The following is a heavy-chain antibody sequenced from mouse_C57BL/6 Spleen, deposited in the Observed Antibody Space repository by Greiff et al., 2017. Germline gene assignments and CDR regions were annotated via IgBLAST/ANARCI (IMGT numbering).Heavy chain of an antibody. J-gene: IGHJ2*01. CDR2: ISSGSSTI. CDR3: ARNWDGVFDY. Sequence: EVHLVESGGGLVKPGGSLKLSCAASGFTFSDYGMHWVRQAPEKGLEWVAYISSGSSTIYYADTVKGRFTISRDNAKNTLFLQMTSLRSEDTAMYYCARNWDGVFDYWGQGTTLTVSS. V-gene: IGHV5-17*01. CDR1: GFTFSDYG. D-gene: IGHD4-1*01.